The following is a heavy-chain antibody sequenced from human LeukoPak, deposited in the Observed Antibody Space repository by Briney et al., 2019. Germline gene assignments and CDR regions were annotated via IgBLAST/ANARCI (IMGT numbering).Heavy chain of an antibody. V-gene: IGHV1-69*05. CDR3: ARVGPNDYGDYAFDY. D-gene: IGHD4-17*01. J-gene: IGHJ4*02. Sequence: SVKVSCKASGGTFSSYAISWVRQAPGQGLEWMGRIIPIFGTVNYAQQFQGRVTITTDESTSTAYMELSSLRSEDTAVYYCARVGPNDYGDYAFDYWGQGTLVTVSS. CDR2: IIPIFGTV. CDR1: GGTFSSYA.